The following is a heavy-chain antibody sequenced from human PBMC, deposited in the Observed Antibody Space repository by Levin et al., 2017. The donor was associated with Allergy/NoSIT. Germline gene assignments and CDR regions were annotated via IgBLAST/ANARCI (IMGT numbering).Heavy chain of an antibody. CDR1: GFTFSSYA. CDR2: ITGSGAST. J-gene: IGHJ4*02. V-gene: IGHV3-23*01. D-gene: IGHD3-10*01. CDR3: AKATMFRGVISLFDD. Sequence: VASVKVSCAASGFTFSSYAMSWVRQAPGDRLEWVSAITGSGASTYYADSVKGRFTISRDNSKNTLYLQLNSLRAEDTAVYYCAKATMFRGVISLFDDWGQGSLVTVSS.